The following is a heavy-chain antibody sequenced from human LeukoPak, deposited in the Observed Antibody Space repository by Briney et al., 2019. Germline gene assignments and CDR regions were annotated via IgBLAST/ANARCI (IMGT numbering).Heavy chain of an antibody. J-gene: IGHJ6*02. V-gene: IGHV3-33*01. Sequence: GRSLRLSCAAPGFTFSSYGMHWVRQAPGKGLEWVAVIWYDGSNKYYADSVKGRFTISRDNSKNTLYLQMNSLRAEDTAVYYCAREGLLWFGEYEDYYYYGMDVWGQGATVTVSS. CDR1: GFTFSSYG. CDR2: IWYDGSNK. CDR3: AREGLLWFGEYEDYYYYGMDV. D-gene: IGHD3-10*01.